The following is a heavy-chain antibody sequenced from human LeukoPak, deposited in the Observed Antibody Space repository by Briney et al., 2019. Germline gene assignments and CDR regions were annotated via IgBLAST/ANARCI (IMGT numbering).Heavy chain of an antibody. CDR2: IFPGDSDS. J-gene: IGHJ4*02. D-gene: IGHD6-19*01. CDR1: GYSFTRYW. V-gene: IGHV5-51*01. Sequence: GESLKISCKGSGYSFTRYWISWVRQMPGKGLEWVGIIFPGDSDSRYSPSLQGQVTISADTSISTAYLQWSSLEASDTPMYICARPYSSGWPYSFEYWGQGTLVTVSS. CDR3: ARPYSSGWPYSFEY.